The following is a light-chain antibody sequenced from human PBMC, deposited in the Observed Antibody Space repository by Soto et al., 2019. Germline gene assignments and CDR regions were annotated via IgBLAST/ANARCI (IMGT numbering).Light chain of an antibody. CDR3: AAWDDSLSGHFV. V-gene: IGLV1-44*01. Sequence: QSALTQPPSASGTPGQRVTISCSGSSSNFGTNTVSWYQHLPGTAPKLLIYNNNQRPSGVPDRFSGSKSGTSAFLAISGLQSEDEADYYCAAWDDSLSGHFVFGTGTKVTVL. CDR2: NNN. J-gene: IGLJ1*01. CDR1: SSNFGTNT.